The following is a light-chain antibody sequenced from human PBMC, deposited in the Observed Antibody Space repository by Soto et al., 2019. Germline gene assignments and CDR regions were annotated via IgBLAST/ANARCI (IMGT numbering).Light chain of an antibody. V-gene: IGKV1-5*03. CDR3: QQYSTYPWT. CDR2: KAS. Sequence: DIQMTQSPSTLSASVGDRVTITCRASQTISTLLAWYQQRPGKAPNLLIYKASSLESGVPSRFSGSGSGTEFTLTISSLQPDDFGTYFCQQYSTYPWTFGQGTKVEVK. J-gene: IGKJ1*01. CDR1: QTISTL.